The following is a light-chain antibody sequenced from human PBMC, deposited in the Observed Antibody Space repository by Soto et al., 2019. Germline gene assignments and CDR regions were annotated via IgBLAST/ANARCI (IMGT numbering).Light chain of an antibody. CDR1: QSVASK. V-gene: IGKV3-15*01. CDR2: GAS. CDR3: QQYHNWPPQYA. Sequence: EIVMTQSPASLSVSPGDGATLSCRASQSVASKVAWYQQKPGQGPRLLIHGASTRAVGVPARFSGSGSGTDFSLTNSSLQSENFAVYYCQQYHNWPPQYAFGQVTKLQIK. J-gene: IGKJ2*01.